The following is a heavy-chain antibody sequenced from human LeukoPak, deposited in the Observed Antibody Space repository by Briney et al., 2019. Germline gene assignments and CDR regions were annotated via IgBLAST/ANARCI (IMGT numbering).Heavy chain of an antibody. CDR2: IYPGDSET. CDR3: ASPGQYCSGGSCYYY. Sequence: GESLKISCKGSGYSFTSYCIGWVRQMPGKGLEWMGIIYPGDSETRYSPSFQGQVTISADKSISTAYLQWGSLKASDTAMYYCASPGQYCSGGSCYYYWGQGTLVTVSS. J-gene: IGHJ4*02. D-gene: IGHD2-15*01. V-gene: IGHV5-51*01. CDR1: GYSFTSYC.